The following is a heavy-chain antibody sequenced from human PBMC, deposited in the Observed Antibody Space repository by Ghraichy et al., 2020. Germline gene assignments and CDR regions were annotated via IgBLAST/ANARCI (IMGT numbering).Heavy chain of an antibody. Sequence: GGSLRLSCAASGFTFSSYSMNWVRQAPGKGLEWVSSISRSSTYTYYADSVKGRFTISRDNAKNSLYLQMNSLRAEDTAVCFCARGGEDYCSATSCYGEGDNWGQGTLVTVSS. V-gene: IGHV3-21*01. J-gene: IGHJ4*02. CDR2: ISRSSTYT. CDR1: GFTFSSYS. D-gene: IGHD2-2*01. CDR3: ARGGEDYCSATSCYGEGDN.